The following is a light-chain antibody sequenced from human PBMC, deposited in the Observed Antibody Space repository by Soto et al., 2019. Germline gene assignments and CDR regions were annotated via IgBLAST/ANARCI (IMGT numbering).Light chain of an antibody. CDR1: ESVSRN. CDR2: DAS. J-gene: IGKJ5*01. V-gene: IGKV3-15*01. Sequence: EVVMTQSPAILSVSPGERATLSCRASESVSRNLAWYQQKPGQAPRLLIYDASTRATGIPDRFSGGGSGTEFTLTISSLQSEDFVVYYCQQYNSWPPITFGQGTRLE. CDR3: QQYNSWPPIT.